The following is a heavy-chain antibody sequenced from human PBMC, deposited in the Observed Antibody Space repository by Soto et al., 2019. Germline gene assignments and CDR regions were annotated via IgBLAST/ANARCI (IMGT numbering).Heavy chain of an antibody. D-gene: IGHD2-2*01. Sequence: GGSLRLSCAASRFTFSTYEMHWLRQAPGKGLEWVSYISSGGDTVHYADSVKGRFTISRDNTRNSLYLQMNSLRDEDTALYYCVRYCSSTLCNGVATRTFDYWGQGTLVTVSS. J-gene: IGHJ4*02. CDR3: VRYCSSTLCNGVATRTFDY. CDR1: RFTFSTYE. CDR2: ISSGGDTV. V-gene: IGHV3-48*03.